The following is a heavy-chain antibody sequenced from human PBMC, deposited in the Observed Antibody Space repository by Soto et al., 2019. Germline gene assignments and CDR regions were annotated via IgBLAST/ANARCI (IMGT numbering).Heavy chain of an antibody. Sequence: PSETLSLTCTVSGGSISSSSYYWGWIRQPPGKGLEWIGSIYYSGSTYYNPSLKSRVTISVDTSKNQFSLKLSSATAADTAVYYCARRGYDFWSGYYVGWFDPWGQGTLVTVSS. CDR3: ARRGYDFWSGYYVGWFDP. V-gene: IGHV4-39*01. D-gene: IGHD3-3*01. J-gene: IGHJ5*02. CDR2: IYYSGST. CDR1: GGSISSSSYY.